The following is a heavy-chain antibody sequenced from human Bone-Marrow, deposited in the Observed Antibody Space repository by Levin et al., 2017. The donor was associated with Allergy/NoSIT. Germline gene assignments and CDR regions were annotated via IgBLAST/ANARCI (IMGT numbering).Heavy chain of an antibody. D-gene: IGHD2-2*01. CDR2: ISAYNGNT. Sequence: GESLKISCKASGYTFTSYGISWVRQAPGQGLEWMGWISAYNGNTNYAQKLQGRVTMTTDTSTSTAYMELRSLRSDDTAVYYCARDYAPYSTSCYYMDVWGKGTTVTVSS. CDR3: ARDYAPYSTSCYYMDV. CDR1: GYTFTSYG. V-gene: IGHV1-18*01. J-gene: IGHJ6*03.